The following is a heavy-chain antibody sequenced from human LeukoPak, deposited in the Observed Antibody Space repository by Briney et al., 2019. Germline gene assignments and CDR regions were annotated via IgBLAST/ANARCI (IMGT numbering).Heavy chain of an antibody. CDR1: GYTFTSYY. CDR2: INPSGGST. Sequence: ASVKVSCKASGYTFTSYYMHWVRQAPGQGLEWMGIINPSGGSTSNAQKFQGRVTMTRDTSTSTVYMELRSLRSEDTAVYYCARGDCSGGSCYSHYYYYYYMDVWGKGTTVTVSS. V-gene: IGHV1-46*01. D-gene: IGHD2-15*01. J-gene: IGHJ6*03. CDR3: ARGDCSGGSCYSHYYYYYYMDV.